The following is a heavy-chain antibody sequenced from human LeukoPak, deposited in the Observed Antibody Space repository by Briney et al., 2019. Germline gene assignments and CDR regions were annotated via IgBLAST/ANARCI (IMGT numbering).Heavy chain of an antibody. D-gene: IGHD6-19*01. Sequence: EASVKVSCKASGYTFTSYYMHWVRQAPGQGLEWMGIINPSGGSTSYAQKFQGRATMTRDTSTSTVYMELSSLRSEDTAVYYCARDGKYSSGWITAFDIWGQGTMVTVSS. V-gene: IGHV1-46*01. CDR1: GYTFTSYY. J-gene: IGHJ3*02. CDR3: ARDGKYSSGWITAFDI. CDR2: INPSGGST.